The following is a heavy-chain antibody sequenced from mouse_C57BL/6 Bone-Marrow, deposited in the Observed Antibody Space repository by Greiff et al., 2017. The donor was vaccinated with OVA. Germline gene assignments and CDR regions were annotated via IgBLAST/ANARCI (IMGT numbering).Heavy chain of an antibody. CDR1: GYTFTSYW. CDR3: ARYDYYGSSYGY. D-gene: IGHD1-1*01. Sequence: QVQLQQPGAELVKPGASVKLSCKASGYTFTSYWMQWVKQRPGQGLEWIGEIDPSDSYTNYNQKFKGKATLTVDTSSSTAYMQLSSLTYEDSAVYYCARYDYYGSSYGYWGQGTTLTVSS. CDR2: IDPSDSYT. J-gene: IGHJ2*01. V-gene: IGHV1-50*01.